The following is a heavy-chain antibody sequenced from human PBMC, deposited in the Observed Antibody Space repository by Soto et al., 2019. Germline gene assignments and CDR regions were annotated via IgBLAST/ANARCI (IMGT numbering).Heavy chain of an antibody. V-gene: IGHV3-33*01. CDR2: IGFDGSNK. J-gene: IGHJ4*02. CDR3: ATTGPY. CDR1: GFTFSSYG. Sequence: QVQLVESGGGVVQPGRSLRLSCAASGFTFSSYGMHSVRQAPGKGLEWVAVIGFDGSNKFYADSVKCRFTISRDNSKNTVSLQVNSLRAEASAAYYCATTGPYWGQGTLVTVSS.